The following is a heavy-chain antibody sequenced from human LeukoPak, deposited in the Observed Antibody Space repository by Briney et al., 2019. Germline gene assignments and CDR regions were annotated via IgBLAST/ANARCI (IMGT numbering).Heavy chain of an antibody. CDR2: ISYDGSNK. V-gene: IGHV3-30-3*01. CDR3: ARDYLDTYDSSGYYYVPLGY. Sequence: PGRSLRLSCAASGFTFSSYAMHWVRQAPGKGLEWVAVISYDGSNKYYADSVKGRFTISRDNSKNTLYLQMNSLRAEDTAVYYCARDYLDTYDSSGYYYVPLGYWGQGTLVTVSS. J-gene: IGHJ4*02. D-gene: IGHD3-22*01. CDR1: GFTFSSYA.